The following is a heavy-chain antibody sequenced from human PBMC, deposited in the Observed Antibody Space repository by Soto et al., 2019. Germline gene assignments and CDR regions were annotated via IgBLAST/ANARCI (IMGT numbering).Heavy chain of an antibody. CDR3: SRRLKLGADYYGMDV. CDR2: TFYRSKWYY. Sequence: SQTLSLTCAISGDSVSSTSAAWNWIRQSPSRGLEWLGRTFYRSKWYYDYAASVKSRITINPDTSKNQFSLQLNSVTPEDTAVYYCSRRLKLGADYYGMDVWGQGTTVTVSS. D-gene: IGHD1-26*01. J-gene: IGHJ6*02. V-gene: IGHV6-1*01. CDR1: GDSVSSTSAA.